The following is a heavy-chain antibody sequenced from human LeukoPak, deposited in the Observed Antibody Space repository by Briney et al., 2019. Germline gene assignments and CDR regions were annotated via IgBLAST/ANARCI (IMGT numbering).Heavy chain of an antibody. D-gene: IGHD3-10*01. CDR2: IYYSGST. J-gene: IGHJ4*02. Sequence: PGGSLRLSCVASGFTFSSYEMTWVRQAPGKGLEWIGSIYYSGSTYYNPSLKSRVTISVDTSKNQFSLKLSSVTAADTAVYYCARKSYSYGSGSYYPLFDYWGQGTLVTVSS. CDR1: GFTFSSYE. V-gene: IGHV4-38-2*01. CDR3: ARKSYSYGSGSYYPLFDY.